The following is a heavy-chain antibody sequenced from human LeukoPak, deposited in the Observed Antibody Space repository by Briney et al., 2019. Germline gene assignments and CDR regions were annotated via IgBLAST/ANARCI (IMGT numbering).Heavy chain of an antibody. CDR2: INRGGNEV. D-gene: IGHD1-26*01. CDR1: GFTFSDYW. V-gene: IGHV3-7*01. J-gene: IGHJ4*02. Sequence: PGGSLRLSCAPSGFTFSDYWRTWVRQVPGKGLEWVANINRGGNEVHYVDSVKGRFTISRDNAKNSLYLQLDSLRVKDTAVYHCARVGTWELQRVFDYWGQGTLVTVSS. CDR3: ARVGTWELQRVFDY.